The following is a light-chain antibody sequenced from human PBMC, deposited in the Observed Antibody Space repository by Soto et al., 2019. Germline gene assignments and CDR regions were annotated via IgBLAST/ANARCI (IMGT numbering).Light chain of an antibody. Sequence: QSGLTQPPSVSGAPGQRVTISCTGSSSHMGAGYDVHWYQQLPGTAPKLLISGDTNRPSGVPDRFSCSKSGTSASLAIPGLRAEDEADYYCQSFDSSLSGLLFGGGTKLTVL. CDR2: GDT. CDR3: QSFDSSLSGLL. J-gene: IGLJ3*02. V-gene: IGLV1-40*01. CDR1: SSHMGAGYD.